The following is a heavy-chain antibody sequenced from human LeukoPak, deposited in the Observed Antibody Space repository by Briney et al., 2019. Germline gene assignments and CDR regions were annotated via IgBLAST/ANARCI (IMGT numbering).Heavy chain of an antibody. D-gene: IGHD3-10*01. J-gene: IGHJ4*02. CDR2: ISNSGST. CDR3: ARRVRGVISFDY. V-gene: IGHV4-59*12. CDR1: GGSISSYY. Sequence: SETLSLTCTVSGGSISSYYWSWIRQPPGRGLEWIGYISNSGSTNYNPSLKSRVTISVDTSKNQLSLKLSSVTAADTAVYYCARRVRGVISFDYWGQGTLVTVSS.